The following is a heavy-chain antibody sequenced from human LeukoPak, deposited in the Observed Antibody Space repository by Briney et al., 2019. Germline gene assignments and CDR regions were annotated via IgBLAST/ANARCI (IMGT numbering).Heavy chain of an antibody. CDR3: AKNRDRGVPTYYYDSSGSSHFDL. CDR1: GFTFSSYA. J-gene: IGHJ2*01. V-gene: IGHV3-23*01. D-gene: IGHD3-22*01. Sequence: GGSLRLSCAASGFTFSSYAMSWVRQAPGKGLEWVSTISGSGGSTYYADSVEGRFTISRDNSKNTLYLQMNSLRAEDTAVYYCAKNRDRGVPTYYYDSSGSSHFDLWGRGTLVTVSS. CDR2: ISGSGGST.